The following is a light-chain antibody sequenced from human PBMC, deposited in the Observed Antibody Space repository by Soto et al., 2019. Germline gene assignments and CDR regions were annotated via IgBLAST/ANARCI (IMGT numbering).Light chain of an antibody. CDR2: GAS. J-gene: IGKJ4*01. V-gene: IGKV3-20*01. CDR1: QSVSSSY. Sequence: EIVLTQSPGTLSLSPGERATLSCRASQSVSSSYLAWYQQKPGQAPRLLIYGASSRATGIPDRFSGSGSGTVFTFTISRLEPEDFAVYYCQQYGSSPLTFGGGTKV. CDR3: QQYGSSPLT.